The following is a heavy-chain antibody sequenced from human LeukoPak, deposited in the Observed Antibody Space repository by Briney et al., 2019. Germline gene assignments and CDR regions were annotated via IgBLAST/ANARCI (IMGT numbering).Heavy chain of an antibody. CDR2: IYYSGST. J-gene: IGHJ4*02. CDR1: GGSISSYY. V-gene: IGHV4-59*08. D-gene: IGHD3-22*01. Sequence: PSETLSLTCTVSGGSISSYYWSWIRQPPGKGLEWIGYIYYSGSTNYNPSLKSRVTISVDTSKNQFSLKLSSVTAADTAVYYCARFAYYDSSGPDYWGQGTLVTVSS. CDR3: ARFAYYDSSGPDY.